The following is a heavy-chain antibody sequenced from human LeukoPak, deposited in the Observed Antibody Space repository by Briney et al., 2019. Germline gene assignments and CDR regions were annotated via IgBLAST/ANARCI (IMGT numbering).Heavy chain of an antibody. D-gene: IGHD1-26*01. CDR3: ARAVTGGLFDY. CDR2: ISGSSSYI. V-gene: IGHV3-21*04. Sequence: PGGSLRLSCAASGFTFSSYSMNWVRQAPGKGLEWVSSISGSSSYIYYADSVKGRFTISRDNAKNSLYLEMNSLRAEDAAVYYCARAVTGGLFDYWGQGTLVTVSS. J-gene: IGHJ4*02. CDR1: GFTFSSYS.